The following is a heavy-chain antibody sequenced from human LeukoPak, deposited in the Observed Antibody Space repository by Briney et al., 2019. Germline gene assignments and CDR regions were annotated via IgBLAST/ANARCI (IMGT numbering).Heavy chain of an antibody. CDR3: ARAVCVSTSCYHFDC. V-gene: IGHV3-74*01. D-gene: IGHD2-2*01. CDR1: GFTFSHSW. Sequence: GGSLRLSCAASGFTFSHSWMNWFRQPPGKGLVWVSHINSDGSTTNYADSVKSRFTISRDNAKNTLYLQMNSLRAEDTAVYYCARAVCVSTSCYHFDCWGQGTLVTVSS. CDR2: INSDGSTT. J-gene: IGHJ4*02.